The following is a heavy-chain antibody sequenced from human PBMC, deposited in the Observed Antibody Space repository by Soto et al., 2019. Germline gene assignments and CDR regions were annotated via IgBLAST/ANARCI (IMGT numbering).Heavy chain of an antibody. V-gene: IGHV1-69*08. Sequence: QFQLVQSGAEVKKPGSSVKVSCKASGGTFSRNTIRWVRQAPGQGLEWMGRIIPLLNIPNYAQNFQGRVMMTADRSTTTVYMEVSSLKSEDTAVYYCARDRGLVSAVGGKMVNHYGWDVWGQGTTVTVSS. CDR3: ARDRGLVSAVGGKMVNHYGWDV. J-gene: IGHJ6*02. CDR1: GGTFSRNT. D-gene: IGHD3-10*01. CDR2: IIPLLNIP.